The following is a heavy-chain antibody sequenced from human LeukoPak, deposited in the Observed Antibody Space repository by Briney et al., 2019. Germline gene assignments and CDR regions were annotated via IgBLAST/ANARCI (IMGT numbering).Heavy chain of an antibody. V-gene: IGHV1-8*03. CDR3: ARGVPAAIYYYYMDV. D-gene: IGHD2-2*02. CDR2: MNPNSGNT. Sequence: ASVKVSCKASGYTFTSYHMHWVRQATGQGLEWMGWMNPNSGNTGYAQKFQGRVAITRNTSISTAYMELSSLRSEDTAVYYCARGVPAAIYYYYMDVWGKGTTVTVSS. J-gene: IGHJ6*03. CDR1: GYTFTSYH.